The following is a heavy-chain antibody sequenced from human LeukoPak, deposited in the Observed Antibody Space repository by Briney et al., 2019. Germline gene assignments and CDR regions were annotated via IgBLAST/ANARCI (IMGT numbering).Heavy chain of an antibody. CDR2: INPSGGSP. CDR3: ARDHVPGYVGIDY. CDR1: GYTFTIYY. Sequence: GASVNVSCKASGYTFTIYYMHWVRQAPGQGLEWMGVINPSGGSPSYAQKFQGRVTMTRDTSTSTVYMELSSLRSEDTAVYYCARDHVPGYVGIDYWGQGTLVTVSS. D-gene: IGHD1-26*01. V-gene: IGHV1-46*01. J-gene: IGHJ4*02.